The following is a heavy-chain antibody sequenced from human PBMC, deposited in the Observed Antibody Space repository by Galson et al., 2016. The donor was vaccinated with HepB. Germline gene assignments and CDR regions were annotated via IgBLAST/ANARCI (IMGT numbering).Heavy chain of an antibody. Sequence: SLRLSCAASGFTFSDYAMHWVRQAPGKGLEWVSGLSWNSGRIAYADSMKGRFTISRDNAKNSLYRQMNSLRAEDTAFYYCAKDMRRRQPNYSSSSGFDSWGQGTLVTVSS. V-gene: IGHV3-9*01. J-gene: IGHJ4*02. D-gene: IGHD6-6*01. CDR3: AKDMRRRQPNYSSSSGFDS. CDR2: LSWNSGRI. CDR1: GFTFSDYA.